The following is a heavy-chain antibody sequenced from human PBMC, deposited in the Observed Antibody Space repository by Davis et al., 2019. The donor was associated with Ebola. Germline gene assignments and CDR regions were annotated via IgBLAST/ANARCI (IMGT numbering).Heavy chain of an antibody. J-gene: IGHJ5*02. CDR1: GGTFSSYA. CDR2: IIPIFGTA. Sequence: SVKVSCKASGGTFSSYAISWVRQAPGQGLEWMGGIIPIFGTANYAQKFQGRVTITADESTSTAYMELSSLRSEDTAVYYCARGVFGVVIMMGDWFDPWGQGTLVTVSS. CDR3: ARGVFGVVIMMGDWFDP. V-gene: IGHV1-69*13. D-gene: IGHD3-3*01.